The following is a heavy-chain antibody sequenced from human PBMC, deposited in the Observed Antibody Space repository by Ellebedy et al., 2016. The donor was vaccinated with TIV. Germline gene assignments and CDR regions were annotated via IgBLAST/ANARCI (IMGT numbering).Heavy chain of an antibody. CDR2: INPNSGGT. J-gene: IGHJ4*02. CDR3: VRDWVGGDRDY. V-gene: IGHV1-2*02. Sequence: ASVKVSCKASGYTFTGYYIHWVRQAPGQGLEWMGWINPNSGGTNSAQKFQGRVTMTRDKSTRTACMELTSLRSDDTAVYYCVRDWVGGDRDYWGQGTLVTVSS. D-gene: IGHD3-16*01. CDR1: GYTFTGYY.